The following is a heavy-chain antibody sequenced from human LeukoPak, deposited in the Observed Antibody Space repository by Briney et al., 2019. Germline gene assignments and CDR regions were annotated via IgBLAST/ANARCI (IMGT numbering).Heavy chain of an antibody. D-gene: IGHD3-22*01. CDR2: INHSGST. J-gene: IGHJ4*02. Sequence: SETLSLTCTVSGGSISSYYWSWIRQPPGKGLEWIGEINHSGSTNYNPSLKSRVTISVDTSKNQFSLKLSSVTAADTAVYYCARGIKDYYDSSGYYYLDYWGQGTLVTVSS. CDR3: ARGIKDYYDSSGYYYLDY. CDR1: GGSISSYY. V-gene: IGHV4-34*01.